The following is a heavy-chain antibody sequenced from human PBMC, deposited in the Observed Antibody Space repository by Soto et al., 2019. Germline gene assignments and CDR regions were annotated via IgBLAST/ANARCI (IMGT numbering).Heavy chain of an antibody. CDR1: GFTVSSYA. CDR3: AKDPFVYDFLI. J-gene: IGHJ3*02. V-gene: IGHV3-23*01. CDR2: ISGSGGST. D-gene: IGHD3-3*01. Sequence: EVQLLESGGGLVQPGGSLRLSCAASGFTVSSYAMSWVRQAPGKGLEWVSAISGSGGSTYYADSVKGRFTISRDNSNNTLYLQMNSLRAEDTAVYYCAKDPFVYDFLIWGQGTMVTVSS.